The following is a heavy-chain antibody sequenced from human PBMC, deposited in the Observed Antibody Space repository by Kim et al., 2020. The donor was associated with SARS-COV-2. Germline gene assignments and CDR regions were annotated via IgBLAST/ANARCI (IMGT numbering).Heavy chain of an antibody. CDR1: GGTFSSYA. V-gene: IGHV1-69*13. CDR2: IIPIFGTA. J-gene: IGHJ4*02. CDR3: ARERRLALLGLDYFDY. Sequence: SVKVSCKASGGTFSSYAISWVRQAPGQGLEWMGGIIPIFGTANYAQKFQGRVTITADESTSTAYMELSSLRSEDTAVYYCARERRLALLGLDYFDYWGQGTLVTVSS. D-gene: IGHD3-16*01.